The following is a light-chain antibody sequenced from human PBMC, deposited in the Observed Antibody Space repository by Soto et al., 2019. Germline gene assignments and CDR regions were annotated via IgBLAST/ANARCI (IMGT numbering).Light chain of an antibody. Sequence: QSVLTQSSSASASLGSSVKLTCSLSSGHRNYIIAWHQQQPGKAPRYLMKVEGSGSYNKGSGVPDRFSGSSSGADRYLTISNLQFEDEADYYCETWDSDIRVFGGGTKLTVL. CDR1: SGHRNYI. CDR2: VEGSGSY. J-gene: IGLJ3*02. V-gene: IGLV4-60*02. CDR3: ETWDSDIRV.